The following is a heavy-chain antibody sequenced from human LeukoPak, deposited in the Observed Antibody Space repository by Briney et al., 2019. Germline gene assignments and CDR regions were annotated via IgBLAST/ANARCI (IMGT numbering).Heavy chain of an antibody. J-gene: IGHJ4*02. D-gene: IGHD5-12*01. V-gene: IGHV1-69*04. CDR2: IIPILGIA. CDR1: GGTFSSYA. CDR3: GRGQRGDDLIRLFDY. Sequence: ASVKVSCKASGGTFSSYAISWVRQAPGQGLEWMGRIIPILGIANYAQKFQGRVTITADKSTSTAYMELSSLRSEDTALYYCGRGQRGDDLIRLFDYWGRGTLVTVSS.